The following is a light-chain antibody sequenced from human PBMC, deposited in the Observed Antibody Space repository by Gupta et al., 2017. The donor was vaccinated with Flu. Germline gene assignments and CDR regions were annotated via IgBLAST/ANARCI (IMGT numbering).Light chain of an antibody. CDR2: NNS. J-gene: IGLJ3*02. V-gene: IGLV1-47*02. CDR1: SSNIGRYF. CDR3: SVSDDSMSGHVV. Sequence: VTISCSGTSSNIGRYFVSCYHLLPATAPRLLIYNNSQRPSGVPARFSCATSCASASPAISGRRAEDEADYYYSVSDDSMSGHVVFGGGTKLTVL.